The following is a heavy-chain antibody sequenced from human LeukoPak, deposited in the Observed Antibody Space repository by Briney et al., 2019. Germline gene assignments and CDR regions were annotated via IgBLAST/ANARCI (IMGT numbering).Heavy chain of an antibody. J-gene: IGHJ5*02. CDR2: MNPNSGNT. D-gene: IGHD3-10*01. Sequence: GASVKGSCKASGYTFTSYDINWVRQATGQGLEWMGWMNPNSGNTGYAQKFQGRVTMTRNTSISTAYMELSSLRSEDTAVYYCAREWDYYGSWGFDPWGQGTLVTVSS. V-gene: IGHV1-8*01. CDR3: AREWDYYGSWGFDP. CDR1: GYTFTSYD.